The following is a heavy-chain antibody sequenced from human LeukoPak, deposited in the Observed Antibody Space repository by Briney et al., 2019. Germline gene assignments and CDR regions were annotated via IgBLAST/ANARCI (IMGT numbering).Heavy chain of an antibody. CDR3: AKDQYDIAVAAFDY. CDR2: IKQDGSEK. D-gene: IGHD6-19*01. J-gene: IGHJ4*02. Sequence: GGSLRLSCAASGFTFSSYWMSWVRQAPGKGLEWVANIKQDGSEKYYADSVKGRFTISRDNAKNSLYLQMNSLRAEDTALYYCAKDQYDIAVAAFDYWGQGTLVTVSS. V-gene: IGHV3-7*03. CDR1: GFTFSSYW.